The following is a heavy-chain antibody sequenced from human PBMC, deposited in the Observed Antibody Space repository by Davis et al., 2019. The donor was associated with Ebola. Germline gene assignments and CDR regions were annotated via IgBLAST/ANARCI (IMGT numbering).Heavy chain of an antibody. CDR2: ITNSGSDT. CDR3: ARAGYDFWSGYYPFDY. J-gene: IGHJ4*02. Sequence: GESLKISCAASGFTFSSYAMSWVRQAPGRGLEWVSSITNSGSDTYYADSVKGRFTISRDNSKNTLYLQMNSLRAEDTAVYYCARAGYDFWSGYYPFDYWGQGTLVIVSS. D-gene: IGHD3-3*01. V-gene: IGHV3-23*01. CDR1: GFTFSSYA.